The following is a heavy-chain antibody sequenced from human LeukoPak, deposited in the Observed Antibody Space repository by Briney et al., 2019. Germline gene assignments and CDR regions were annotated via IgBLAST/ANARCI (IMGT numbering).Heavy chain of an antibody. J-gene: IGHJ1*01. CDR3: ARHTSAWDFQH. CDR1: GGSISSSSYY. CDR2: IYYSGST. D-gene: IGHD1-26*01. V-gene: IGHV4-39*01. Sequence: SETLSLTCTVSGGSISSSSYYWGWIRQPPGKGLEWIGSIYYSGSTYYNPSLKSRVTISVDTSKNQFSLKLSSVTAADTAVYYCARHTSAWDFQHYGQGNLVTVSS.